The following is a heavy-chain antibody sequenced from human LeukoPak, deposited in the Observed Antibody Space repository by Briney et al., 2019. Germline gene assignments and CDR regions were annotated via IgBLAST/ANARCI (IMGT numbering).Heavy chain of an antibody. D-gene: IGHD3-10*01. CDR3: ARPPRNYGSGSYYPD. CDR1: GYTFTGYY. J-gene: IGHJ4*02. CDR2: VNPNSGGT. V-gene: IGHV1-2*02. Sequence: GASVKVSCKASGYTFTGYYMHWVRQAPGQGLEWMGWVNPNSGGTNYAQKFQGRVTMTRDTSIGTAYMELSRLRSDDTAVYYCARPPRNYGSGSYYPDWGQGTLVTVSS.